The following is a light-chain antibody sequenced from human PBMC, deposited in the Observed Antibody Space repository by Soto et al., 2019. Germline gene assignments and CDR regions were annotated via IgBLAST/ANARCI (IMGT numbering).Light chain of an antibody. CDR2: KAS. CDR1: QNINYW. V-gene: IGKV1-5*03. CDR3: QQYDSSWT. J-gene: IGKJ1*01. Sequence: DIQMTQSPSTLSASVGDRVTITCRASQNINYWLAWYQQKPGKAPKLLIYKASSLEGGVPSRFSGSGSGTEFTLTISSLQPDDFATYYCQQYDSSWTFGQGTKVEIK.